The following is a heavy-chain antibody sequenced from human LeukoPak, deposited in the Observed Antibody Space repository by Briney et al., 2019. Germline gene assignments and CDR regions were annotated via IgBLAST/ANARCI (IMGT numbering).Heavy chain of an antibody. V-gene: IGHV1-2*02. Sequence: GASVKVSCKPSGYSFNGYYMHWVRHAPGQGLESMGCINPNSGGTKYAQKIQGRVTMTRDTSISTAYMELSRLRSDDTDVYYYARESLLSNDACEIWGQGTMVTVPS. J-gene: IGHJ3*02. D-gene: IGHD3-10*01. CDR3: ARESLLSNDACEI. CDR1: GYSFNGYY. CDR2: INPNSGGT.